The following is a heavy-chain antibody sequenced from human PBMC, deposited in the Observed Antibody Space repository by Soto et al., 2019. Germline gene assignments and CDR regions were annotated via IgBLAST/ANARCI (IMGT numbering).Heavy chain of an antibody. J-gene: IGHJ4*02. CDR2: VFYSGST. D-gene: IGHD1-1*01. V-gene: IGHV4-61*01. CDR1: GDSVSSGSYY. CDR3: ARVVNWAYYFDY. Sequence: SETLSLTCTVSGDSVSSGSYYWSWIRQRPGKGLEWIGYVFYSGSTNYNPSLKSRVTISLDTSKNQFSLKLTSVTAADTAVYYCARVVNWAYYFDYWGQGTLVTVSS.